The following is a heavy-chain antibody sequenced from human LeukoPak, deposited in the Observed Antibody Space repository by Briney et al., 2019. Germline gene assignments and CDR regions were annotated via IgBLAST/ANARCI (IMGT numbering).Heavy chain of an antibody. V-gene: IGHV4-39*02. CDR1: GFTFSSYA. CDR3: ARRSGYCSGTTCHDY. J-gene: IGHJ4*02. CDR2: IYYSGST. D-gene: IGHD2-2*03. Sequence: GSLRLSCAASGFTFSSYAMSWVRQAPGKGLEWIGSIYYSGSTYYNSSLKSRVTISVDTSKNHFSLKLNSVTAADTAVYYCARRSGYCSGTTCHDYWGQGTLVTVSS.